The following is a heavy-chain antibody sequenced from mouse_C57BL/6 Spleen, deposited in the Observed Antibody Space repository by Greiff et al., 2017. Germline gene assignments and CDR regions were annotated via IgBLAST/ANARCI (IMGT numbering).Heavy chain of an antibody. CDR3: ARYTAQSFYFDY. CDR2: IRNKANGYTT. V-gene: IGHV7-3*01. D-gene: IGHD3-2*02. J-gene: IGHJ2*01. CDR1: GFTFTDYY. Sequence: EVHLVESGGGLVQPGGSLSLSCAASGFTFTDYYMSWVRQPPGKALEWLGFIRNKANGYTTEYSASVKGRFTISRDNSQSILYLQMNALRAEDSATYYCARYTAQSFYFDYWGQGTTLTVSS.